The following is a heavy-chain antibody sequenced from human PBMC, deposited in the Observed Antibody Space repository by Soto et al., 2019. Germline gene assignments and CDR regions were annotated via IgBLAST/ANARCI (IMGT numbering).Heavy chain of an antibody. V-gene: IGHV1-46*01. Sequence: ASVKVSCKASGYTFTSYYMHWVRQAPGQGLEWMGIINPSGGSTSYAQKFQGRVTMTRDTSTSTVYMELSSLRSEDTAVYYCARADGTMVRGVRYYYYGMDVWGQGTTVTVSS. CDR1: GYTFTSYY. CDR3: ARADGTMVRGVRYYYYGMDV. CDR2: INPSGGST. D-gene: IGHD3-10*01. J-gene: IGHJ6*02.